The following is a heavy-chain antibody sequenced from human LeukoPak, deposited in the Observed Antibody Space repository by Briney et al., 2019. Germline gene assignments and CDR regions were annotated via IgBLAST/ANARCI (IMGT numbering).Heavy chain of an antibody. D-gene: IGHD3-10*01. CDR2: ISPSGGMT. CDR3: AKIPTGPRVRGVRAPDY. Sequence: GGSLRLSCAATGFTFSSHAMNWVRQAPGKGLEWVSVISPSGGMTYYADSVKGRFTISRDNSKNTLYLQMNSLRAEDTAVYYCAKIPTGPRVRGVRAPDYWGQGTLVTVSS. CDR1: GFTFSSHA. J-gene: IGHJ4*02. V-gene: IGHV3-23*01.